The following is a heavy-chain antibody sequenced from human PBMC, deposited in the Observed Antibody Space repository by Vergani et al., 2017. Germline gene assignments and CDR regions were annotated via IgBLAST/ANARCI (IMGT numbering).Heavy chain of an antibody. D-gene: IGHD1-26*01. J-gene: IGHJ6*03. Sequence: QVQLVQSGAEVKKPGSSVKVSCKASGGTFSSYAISWVRQAPGQGLEWMGGIIPIFGTANYAQKFQGRVTITADESTSTAYMELRSLRSEDTAVYYCAIGRRWELLTAPGTANYYMDVWGKGTTVTVSS. CDR2: IIPIFGTA. V-gene: IGHV1-69*01. CDR3: AIGRRWELLTAPGTANYYMDV. CDR1: GGTFSSYA.